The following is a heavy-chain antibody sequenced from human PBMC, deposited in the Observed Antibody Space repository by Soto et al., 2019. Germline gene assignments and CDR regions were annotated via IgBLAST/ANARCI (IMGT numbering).Heavy chain of an antibody. CDR2: ISGSGGTT. CDR3: AKVERYYYDSSGYYSSPLF. J-gene: IGHJ4*02. CDR1: GFTLSSYA. D-gene: IGHD3-22*01. Sequence: EVQLLESGGGLVQPGGSLRLSCAASGFTLSSYAMSWVRQAPGKGLEWVSAISGSGGTTYYADSAKGRFTISRDTSKNTLYLQMNSLRAEDTAVDYCAKVERYYYDSSGYYSSPLFWGQGTLVTVSS. V-gene: IGHV3-23*01.